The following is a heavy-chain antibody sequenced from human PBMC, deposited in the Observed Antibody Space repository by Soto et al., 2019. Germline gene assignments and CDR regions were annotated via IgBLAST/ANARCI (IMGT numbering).Heavy chain of an antibody. D-gene: IGHD6-19*01. V-gene: IGHV3-23*01. CDR1: GFSISSYA. CDR3: AKSRSGWYWGYFDY. J-gene: IGHJ4*02. Sequence: GGSLRLSCAASGFSISSYAMSWVRQAPGKGLEWVSAISGSGGSTYYADSVKGRFTISRDNSKNSLYLQMNSLRAEDTAVYYCAKSRSGWYWGYFDYWGQGTLVTVSS. CDR2: ISGSGGST.